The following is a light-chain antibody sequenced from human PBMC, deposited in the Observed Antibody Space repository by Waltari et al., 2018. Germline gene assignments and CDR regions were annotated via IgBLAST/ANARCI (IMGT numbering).Light chain of an antibody. J-gene: IGLJ2*01. CDR1: SSDVGRYNY. V-gene: IGLV2-14*01. CDR3: NSYASNSNGL. CDR2: EVS. Sequence: QSALTQPASVSGSPGQSITISCTGTSSDVGRYNYVSWYQQHPGKAPKLRIYEVSNRPAGVPSRFSGSKSGNTASLTISGLQAADEAHYYCNSYASNSNGLFGGGTKLTIL.